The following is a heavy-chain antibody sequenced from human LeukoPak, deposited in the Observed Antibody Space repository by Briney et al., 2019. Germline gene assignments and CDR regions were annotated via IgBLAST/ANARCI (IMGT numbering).Heavy chain of an antibody. V-gene: IGHV3-30*04. CDR3: AKDLAVGATRVSYYYYGMDV. CDR2: ISDDGSNK. CDR1: GFTFRSYA. Sequence: GGSLRLSCEASGFTFRSYAMPWVRQAPGKGLGWVAVISDDGSNKYYADSVKGRFTISRDNSKNTLYLQMNSLRAEDTAVYYCAKDLAVGATRVSYYYYGMDVWGQGTTVTVSS. D-gene: IGHD1-26*01. J-gene: IGHJ6*02.